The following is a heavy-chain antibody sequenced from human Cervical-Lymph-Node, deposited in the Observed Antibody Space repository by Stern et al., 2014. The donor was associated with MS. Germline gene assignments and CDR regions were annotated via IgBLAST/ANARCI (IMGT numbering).Heavy chain of an antibody. V-gene: IGHV1-2*06. J-gene: IGHJ3*02. CDR1: GYTFTDYY. CDR2: INPKNGGT. Sequence: QVQLVQSGAEVKKPGASVKVSCKASGYTFTDYYMHWVRQAPGQGLEWMGRINPKNGGTTYAQKFQGRVTMTRDTSISTAYMELSRLRSDDTAVYYCARGLTMMVVADDAFDIWGQGTMVTVSS. CDR3: ARGLTMMVVADDAFDI. D-gene: IGHD3-22*01.